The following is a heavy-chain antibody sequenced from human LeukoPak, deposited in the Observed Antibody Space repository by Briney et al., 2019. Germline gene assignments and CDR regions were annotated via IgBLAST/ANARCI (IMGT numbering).Heavy chain of an antibody. CDR2: IIPIFGTA. CDR1: GGTFSSYA. V-gene: IGHV1-69*05. J-gene: IGHJ6*03. D-gene: IGHD2-2*02. Sequence: ASVKVSCKASGGTFSSYAISWVRQAPGQGLEWMGGIIPIFGTANYAQKFQGRVTITTDESTSTAYMELSSLRSEDTAVYYCATHCSSTSCYMGGYYYYYMDVWGKGTTVTVSS. CDR3: ATHCSSTSCYMGGYYYYYMDV.